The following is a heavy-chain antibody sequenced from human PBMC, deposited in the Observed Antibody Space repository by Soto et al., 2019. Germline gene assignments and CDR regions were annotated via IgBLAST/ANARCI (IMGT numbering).Heavy chain of an antibody. CDR3: ARDRRSRFVDY. CDR1: GGTFSSYA. CDR2: ISAYNGNT. J-gene: IGHJ4*02. Sequence: ASVKVSCKASGGTFSSYAISWVRQAPGQGLEWMGWISAYNGNTNYAQKLQGRVTMTTDTSTSTAYMELRSLRSDDTAVYYCARDRRSRFVDYWGQGTLVTVSS. V-gene: IGHV1-18*01. D-gene: IGHD3-3*01.